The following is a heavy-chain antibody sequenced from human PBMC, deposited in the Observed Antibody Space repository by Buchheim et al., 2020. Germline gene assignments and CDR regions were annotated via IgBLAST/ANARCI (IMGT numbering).Heavy chain of an antibody. Sequence: QVQLVESGGGVVQPGRSLRLSCAASGFTFSSYGMHWVRQAPGKGLEWVAVIWYDGSNKYYADSVKGRFTSSRDNFRNTLYLQMNSLRAEDTAAYYCARDRFRTTGTFFDSWGQGTL. CDR2: IWYDGSNK. J-gene: IGHJ4*02. CDR3: ARDRFRTTGTFFDS. V-gene: IGHV3-33*01. D-gene: IGHD3-9*01. CDR1: GFTFSSYG.